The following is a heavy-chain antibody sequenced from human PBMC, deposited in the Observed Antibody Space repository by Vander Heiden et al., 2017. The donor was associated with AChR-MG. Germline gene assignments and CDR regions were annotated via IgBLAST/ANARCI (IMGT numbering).Heavy chain of an antibody. CDR1: GFTFDDYP. D-gene: IGHD5-18*01. Sequence: VQLVESGGGLVQPGRSLRRSCAASGFTFDDYPMHWVRQAPGKCLEWVSGISWNSGSIGYADSVKGRFTISRDNAKNSLYLQMNSLRAEDTALYYCAKADYIQLWFHLSNWGQGTLVTVSS. CDR2: ISWNSGSI. CDR3: AKADYIQLWFHLSN. J-gene: IGHJ4*02. V-gene: IGHV3-9*01.